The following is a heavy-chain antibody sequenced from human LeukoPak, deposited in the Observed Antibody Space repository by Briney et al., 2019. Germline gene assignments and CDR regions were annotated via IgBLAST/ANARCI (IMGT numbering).Heavy chain of an antibody. CDR3: ARDRGDLGSFDY. D-gene: IGHD3-10*01. V-gene: IGHV4-4*07. Sequence: SETLSLTCTVSGGSISYYYWSWIRQPAEKGLEWIGRIYSSGSTTYNPSLKSRVTMSVDTAKNQFSLILSSVTAADTAVYYCARDRGDLGSFDYWGQGTLVTVSS. CDR2: IYSSGST. J-gene: IGHJ4*02. CDR1: GGSISYYY.